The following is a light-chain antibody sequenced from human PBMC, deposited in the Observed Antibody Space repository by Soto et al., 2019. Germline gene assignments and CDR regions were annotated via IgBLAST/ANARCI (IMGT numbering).Light chain of an antibody. V-gene: IGLV2-11*01. Sequence: QSALAQPQSVSGSPGQSVTISCTGTSGDVGAYNFASWYQQRPGTAPRLIIYDVNKRPSGVPDRFSGSKSGNTASLTISGLQAEDEDDYYRSSYAGNYKHVFRSGNKLTXL. CDR2: DVN. J-gene: IGLJ6*01. CDR1: SGDVGAYNF. CDR3: SSYAGNYKHV.